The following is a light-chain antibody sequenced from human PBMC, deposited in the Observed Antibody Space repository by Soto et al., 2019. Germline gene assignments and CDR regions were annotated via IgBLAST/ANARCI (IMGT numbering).Light chain of an antibody. CDR3: QTWGTGVV. Sequence: QSVLTQSPSASASLGASVKLTCTLPSGHSTYAIAWHQQQPEKGPRYLMQVNSDGRHIKGDGIPDRFSGSSSGAERYLTISRLQSDDEADYYCQTWGTGVVFGGGTKVTVL. J-gene: IGLJ2*01. CDR2: VNSDGRH. CDR1: SGHSTYA. V-gene: IGLV4-69*01.